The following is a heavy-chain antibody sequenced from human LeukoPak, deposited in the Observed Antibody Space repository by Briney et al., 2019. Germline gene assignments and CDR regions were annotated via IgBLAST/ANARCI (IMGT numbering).Heavy chain of an antibody. J-gene: IGHJ6*02. V-gene: IGHV4-59*01. CDR2: IYYSGST. CDR1: GGSFSGYY. Sequence: PSETLSLTCAVYGGSFSGYYWSWIRQPPGKGLEWIGYIYYSGSTNYNPSLKSRVTISVDTSKNQFSLKLSSVTAADTAVYYCARYGSGPYYYYYGMDVWGQGTTVTVSS. CDR3: ARYGSGPYYYYYGMDV. D-gene: IGHD3-10*01.